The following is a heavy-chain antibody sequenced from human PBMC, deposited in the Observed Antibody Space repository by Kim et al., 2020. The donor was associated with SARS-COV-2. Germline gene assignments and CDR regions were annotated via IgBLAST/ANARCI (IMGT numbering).Heavy chain of an antibody. J-gene: IGHJ4*02. D-gene: IGHD6-13*01. V-gene: IGHV1-18*01. Sequence: ASVKVSCKTSGYTFTTYGISWVRQAPGQGLEWVGWISAYNGYTNYAQSLQDRVTMTADTSTSTASMDLRSLRSDDTAVYYCARARWYGNFDDLGQGTLVT. CDR3: ARARWYGNFDD. CDR2: ISAYNGYT. CDR1: GYTFTTYG.